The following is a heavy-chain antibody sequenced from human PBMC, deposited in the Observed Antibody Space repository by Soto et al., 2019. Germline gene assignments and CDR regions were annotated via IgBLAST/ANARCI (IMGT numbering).Heavy chain of an antibody. CDR3: ARGVVAASYYYYGMDV. J-gene: IGHJ6*02. Sequence: QVQLVESGGGVVQPGRSLRISCAASEFTFSSYAIHWVRQAPGKGLEWVAVISYDGRNKYYADSVKGRFTISRDNSKNTLDLQMNSLRAEDTAVYSCARGVVAASYYYYGMDVWGQGTTVTVSS. CDR2: ISYDGRNK. V-gene: IGHV3-30*04. D-gene: IGHD2-15*01. CDR1: EFTFSSYA.